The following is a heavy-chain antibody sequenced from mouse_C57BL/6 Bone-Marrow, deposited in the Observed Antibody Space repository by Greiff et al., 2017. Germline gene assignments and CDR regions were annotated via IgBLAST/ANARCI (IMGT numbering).Heavy chain of an antibody. CDR1: GFNIKDDY. V-gene: IGHV14-4*01. J-gene: IGHJ2*01. CDR2: IDPEIGDT. Sequence: DVKLQESGAELVRPGASVKLSCTASGFNIKDDYIHWVKQRPEQGLEWIGWIDPEIGDTEYASKFQGKATITSATSSNTAYLQLSSLTSEDTAVYYCSSFDGNYFDFWGQGTPLTVAS. CDR3: SSFDGNYFDF. D-gene: IGHD2-3*01.